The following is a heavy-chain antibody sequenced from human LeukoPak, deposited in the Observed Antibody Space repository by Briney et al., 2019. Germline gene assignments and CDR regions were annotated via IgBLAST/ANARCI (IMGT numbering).Heavy chain of an antibody. CDR2: VNADGGNT. Sequence: GGSLRLSCAASGFTLDNYRMSWVPHAPGKGLERVSTVNADGGNTYYADSVKGRFTISRDNSKSTLILQMNSLRVEDTALYYCTKRVKYGGTWDHFADWGQGTLVTVSS. J-gene: IGHJ4*02. D-gene: IGHD1-26*01. CDR3: TKRVKYGGTWDHFAD. CDR1: GFTLDNYR. V-gene: IGHV3-23*01.